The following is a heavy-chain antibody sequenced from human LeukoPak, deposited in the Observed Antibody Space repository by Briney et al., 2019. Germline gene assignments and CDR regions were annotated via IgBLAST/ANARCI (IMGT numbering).Heavy chain of an antibody. Sequence: GGSLRLSCAASGFTFSSYAMSWVRQAPGKGLEWVSGISGTGGSTYHADSVKGRFTLSRDNSKNTLYLQMNNLRAEDTAVYYCAKAGNYDFWSGSSDYFDYWGQGTLVTVSS. CDR2: ISGTGGST. D-gene: IGHD3-3*01. CDR1: GFTFSSYA. V-gene: IGHV3-23*01. J-gene: IGHJ4*02. CDR3: AKAGNYDFWSGSSDYFDY.